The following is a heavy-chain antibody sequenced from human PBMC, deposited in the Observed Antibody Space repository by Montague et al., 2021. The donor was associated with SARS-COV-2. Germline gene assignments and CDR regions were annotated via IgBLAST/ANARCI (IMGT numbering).Heavy chain of an antibody. CDR2: INHSGST. J-gene: IGHJ6*02. CDR3: ARGDDNSCTFSYAYGRLNRYRYYVMDF. Sequence: SETLSLTCAVYGGSFSGYYWSWIRQSPGKGLEWIGEINHSGSTTYNPSLKSRVTISVDTSKNQFSLKLTSMTAADTAVYYCARGDDNSCTFSYAYGRLNRYRYYVMDFWGPGTMVAVSS. CDR1: GGSFSGYY. D-gene: IGHD5-18*01. V-gene: IGHV4-34*01.